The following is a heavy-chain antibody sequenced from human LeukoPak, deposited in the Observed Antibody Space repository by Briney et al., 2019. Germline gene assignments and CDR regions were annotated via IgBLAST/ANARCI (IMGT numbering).Heavy chain of an antibody. CDR3: ARLSSSGRDY. D-gene: IGHD6-6*01. Sequence: SETLSLTCAVSGGSVSNFYGSWIRQPPGKGLEWIGYIYYSGSTNYNPSLKSRVTISIDASKNQFSLKLTSVTDADTAVYYCARLSSSGRDYWGQGTMVTVSS. V-gene: IGHV4-59*02. J-gene: IGHJ4*02. CDR2: IYYSGST. CDR1: GGSVSNFY.